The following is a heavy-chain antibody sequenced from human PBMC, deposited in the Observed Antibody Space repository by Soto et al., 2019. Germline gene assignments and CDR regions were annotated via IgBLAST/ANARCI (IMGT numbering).Heavy chain of an antibody. J-gene: IGHJ3*02. D-gene: IGHD3-9*01. Sequence: QVQLVESGGGLVKPGGSLRLSCAASRFTFSDYYMSWIRQAPGKGLEWVSYISSSSTYTNYADSVKGRFTISRDNAKNSLYLQMNSLRAEDTAVYYCAIDADILPGSDAFDIWGQGTMVTVSS. V-gene: IGHV3-11*05. CDR3: AIDADILPGSDAFDI. CDR2: ISSSSTYT. CDR1: RFTFSDYY.